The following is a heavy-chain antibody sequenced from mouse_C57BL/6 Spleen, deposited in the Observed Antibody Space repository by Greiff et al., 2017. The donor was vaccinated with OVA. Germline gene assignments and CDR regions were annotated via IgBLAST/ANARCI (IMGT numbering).Heavy chain of an antibody. CDR3: ARWAGTKYYFDY. J-gene: IGHJ2*01. CDR1: GYTFTDYN. V-gene: IGHV1-22*01. CDR2: INPNNGGT. Sequence: VHVKQSGPELVKPGASVKMSCKASGYTFTDYNMHWVKQSHGKSLEWIGYINPNNGGTSYNQKFKGKATLTVNKSSSTAYMELRSLTSEDSAVYYCARWAGTKYYFDYWGQGTTLTVSS. D-gene: IGHD4-1*01.